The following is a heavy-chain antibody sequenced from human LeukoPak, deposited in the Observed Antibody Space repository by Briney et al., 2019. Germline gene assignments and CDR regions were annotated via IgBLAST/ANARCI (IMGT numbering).Heavy chain of an antibody. Sequence: SGTLSLTCAVSGGSISSYYWSWIRQPPGKGLEWIGYIYYSGSTNYNPSLKSRVTISVDTSKNQFSLKLSSVTAADTAVYYCARFILTGYYYLDYWGQGTLVTVSS. J-gene: IGHJ4*02. CDR1: GGSISSYY. D-gene: IGHD3-9*01. CDR3: ARFILTGYYYLDY. CDR2: IYYSGST. V-gene: IGHV4-59*01.